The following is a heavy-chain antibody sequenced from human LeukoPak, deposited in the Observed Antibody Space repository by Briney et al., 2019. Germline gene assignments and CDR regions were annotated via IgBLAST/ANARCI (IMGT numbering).Heavy chain of an antibody. Sequence: ASVKVSCKAPGYTFTGYYMHWVRQAPGQGLEWMGRINPNSGGTNYAQKFQGRVTMTRDTSISTAYMELSRLRSDDTAVYYCARSAVRGAVLDYWGQGTLVTVSS. CDR2: INPNSGGT. CDR3: ARSAVRGAVLDY. V-gene: IGHV1-2*06. D-gene: IGHD3-10*01. J-gene: IGHJ4*02. CDR1: GYTFTGYY.